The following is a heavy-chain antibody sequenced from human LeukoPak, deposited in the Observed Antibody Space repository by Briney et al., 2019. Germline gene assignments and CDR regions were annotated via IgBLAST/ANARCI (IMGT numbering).Heavy chain of an antibody. J-gene: IGHJ4*02. Sequence: PGRSLRLSCAASGFTFSSYAMHWVRQAPGKGLEWMAVISFDGSNRYFADSVKGRFTISRDNSKNTLYLQMNSLRAEDTAVYYCASSSGYYSGNRYFDYWGQGTLVTVSS. V-gene: IGHV3-30-3*01. CDR1: GFTFSSYA. CDR3: ASSSGYYSGNRYFDY. CDR2: ISFDGSNR. D-gene: IGHD3-22*01.